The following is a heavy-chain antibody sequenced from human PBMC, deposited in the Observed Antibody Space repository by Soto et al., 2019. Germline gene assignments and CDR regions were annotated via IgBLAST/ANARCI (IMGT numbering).Heavy chain of an antibody. V-gene: IGHV3-48*02. CDR1: GFTFSSYS. CDR2: ISSSSSTI. Sequence: EVQLVESGGGLVQPGWSLRLSCAASGFTFSSYSMNWVRQAPGKGLEWVSYISSSSSTIYYADSVKGRFTISRDNAKNSLYLQMNSLRDEDTAVYYCARDRRECSGGSCYSDAFDIWGQGTMGTVSS. J-gene: IGHJ3*02. D-gene: IGHD2-15*01. CDR3: ARDRRECSGGSCYSDAFDI.